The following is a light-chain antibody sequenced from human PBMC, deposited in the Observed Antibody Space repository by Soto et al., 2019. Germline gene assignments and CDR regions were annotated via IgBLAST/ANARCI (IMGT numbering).Light chain of an antibody. CDR3: QQYNSIPLT. CDR2: WAS. CDR1: QTVLYSSNNKNY. J-gene: IGKJ4*01. Sequence: DIVMTQSQDSLAVSLGERATINCKSSQTVLYSSNNKNYLAWYQQKPGQPPKLLIYWASTRESGVPDRFSGSGSGTDFTLTISSLQAEDVAVYYCQQYNSIPLTFGGGTKVDIK. V-gene: IGKV4-1*01.